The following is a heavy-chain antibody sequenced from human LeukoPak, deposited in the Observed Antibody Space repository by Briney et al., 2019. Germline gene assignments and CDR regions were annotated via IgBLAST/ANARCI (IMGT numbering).Heavy chain of an antibody. CDR2: IYYSGST. CDR1: GGSISSYY. J-gene: IGHJ5*02. V-gene: IGHV4-59*01. CDR3: ARAGAWQIDP. Sequence: SETLSLTCTVSGGSISSYYWSWIRQPPGKGLEWIGYIYYSGSTNYNPSLKSRVTISVDRSKNQFTLKLSSVTAADTAIYYCARAGAWQIDPWGQGTLVTVSS. D-gene: IGHD3-10*01.